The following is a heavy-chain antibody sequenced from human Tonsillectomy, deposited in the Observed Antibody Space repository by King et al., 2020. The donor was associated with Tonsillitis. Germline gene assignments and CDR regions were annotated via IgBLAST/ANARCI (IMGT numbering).Heavy chain of an antibody. CDR3: ARGAKWGLD. V-gene: IGHV4-34*01. CDR1: GGSFSDYY. D-gene: IGHD7-27*01. Sequence: VQLQQWGAGLLEPSETLSLTCAVYGGSFSDYYWSWIRQPPGKGLEWIGEINHSGSTNYSPSLNSRVAMSVDTSKNQFSLKLSSVTAADTAVYYCARGAKWGLDWGQGTLDTVSP. J-gene: IGHJ4*02. CDR2: INHSGST.